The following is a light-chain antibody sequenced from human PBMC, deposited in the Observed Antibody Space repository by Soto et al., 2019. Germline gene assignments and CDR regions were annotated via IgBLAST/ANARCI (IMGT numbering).Light chain of an antibody. V-gene: IGLV2-11*01. J-gene: IGLJ1*01. Sequence: QSGLTQPRSGSGSPGQSVTISCTGTSSDVGGYNYVSWYQQHPGKAPKLMIYDVSKRPSGVPDRFSGSKSGNTASLTISGLQAEDEADYYCCSYAGSYTFVFGPGTQVTLL. CDR1: SSDVGGYNY. CDR3: CSYAGSYTFV. CDR2: DVS.